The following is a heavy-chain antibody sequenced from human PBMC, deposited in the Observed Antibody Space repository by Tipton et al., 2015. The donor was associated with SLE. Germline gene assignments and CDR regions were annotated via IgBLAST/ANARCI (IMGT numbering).Heavy chain of an antibody. CDR3: ARGLGQQWLGHAFDI. Sequence: TLSLTCAVYGGSFSGYYWSWIRQPPGKGLEWIGSIYYSGSTYYNPSLKSRVTISVGTSKNQFSLKLSSVTAADTAVYYCARGLGQQWLGHAFDIWGQGTMVTVSS. CDR1: GGSFSGYY. D-gene: IGHD6-19*01. J-gene: IGHJ3*02. CDR2: IYYSGST. V-gene: IGHV4-34*01.